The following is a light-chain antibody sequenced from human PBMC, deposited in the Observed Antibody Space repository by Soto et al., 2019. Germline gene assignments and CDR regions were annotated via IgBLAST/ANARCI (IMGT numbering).Light chain of an antibody. J-gene: IGKJ2*01. Sequence: EIVMTQSPAILSVSPGERATLSCRASQSVSSNLAWYQQKPGQTPRLLIYGASTRATGIPARFSGSGSGTEFTLTISSLQSEDFAVYYCQQYNNWPVMYTFGQGTKLEIK. CDR2: GAS. CDR1: QSVSSN. CDR3: QQYNNWPVMYT. V-gene: IGKV3-15*01.